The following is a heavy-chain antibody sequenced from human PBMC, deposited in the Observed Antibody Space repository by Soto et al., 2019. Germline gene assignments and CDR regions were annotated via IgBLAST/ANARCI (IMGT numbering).Heavy chain of an antibody. J-gene: IGHJ4*02. CDR2: INHSGST. V-gene: IGHV4-34*01. CDR1: GGSFSGYY. Sequence: SETLSLTCAVYGGSFSGYYWSWIRQPPGKGLEWIGEINHSGSTNYNPSLKSRVTMSVDASRNLFSLKLSSVTAADTAVYFCTRSHYFDYWGQGALVTV. CDR3: TRSHYFDY.